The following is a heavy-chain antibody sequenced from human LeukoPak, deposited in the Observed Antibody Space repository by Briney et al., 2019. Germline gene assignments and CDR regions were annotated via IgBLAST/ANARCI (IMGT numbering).Heavy chain of an antibody. J-gene: IGHJ2*01. Sequence: GASVKVSCKASGGTFGSYVISWVRQAPGQGLEWMGGIIPIFGTAHYAQKSQGRLAITADESTSTVYMEMSSLRSEDTAMYYCAKEGDTALVTGYFDLWGRGTLVTVSS. CDR2: IIPIFGTA. D-gene: IGHD5-18*01. CDR3: AKEGDTALVTGYFDL. V-gene: IGHV1-69*13. CDR1: GGTFGSYV.